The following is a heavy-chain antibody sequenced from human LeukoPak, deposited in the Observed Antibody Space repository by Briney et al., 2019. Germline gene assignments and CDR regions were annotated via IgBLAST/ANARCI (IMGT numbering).Heavy chain of an antibody. CDR2: IYYSGST. J-gene: IGHJ4*02. D-gene: IGHD6-19*01. Sequence: KSLETLSLTCTVSGGSISSSSYYCGWIRQPPGKGLEWIGTIYYSGSTYYNPSLKSRVTISVDTSKNQFSLKLSSVTAADTAVYYCARRSGYSSAWVFDYWGQGTLVTVSS. CDR1: GGSISSSSYY. V-gene: IGHV4-39*01. CDR3: ARRSGYSSAWVFDY.